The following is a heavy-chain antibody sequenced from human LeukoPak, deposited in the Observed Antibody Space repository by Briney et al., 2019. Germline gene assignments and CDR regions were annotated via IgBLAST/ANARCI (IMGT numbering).Heavy chain of an antibody. CDR1: GGSISSSSYY. CDR3: ARLTLGFWSGYYKYYLDY. CDR2: TYYSGST. D-gene: IGHD3-3*01. J-gene: IGHJ4*02. Sequence: SETLSLTCTVSGGSISSSSYYWGWIRQPPGKGLEWIGSTYYSGSTYYNPSLKSRVTISVDTSKNQFSLKLSSVTAADTAVYYCARLTLGFWSGYYKYYLDYWGQGTLVTVSS. V-gene: IGHV4-39*01.